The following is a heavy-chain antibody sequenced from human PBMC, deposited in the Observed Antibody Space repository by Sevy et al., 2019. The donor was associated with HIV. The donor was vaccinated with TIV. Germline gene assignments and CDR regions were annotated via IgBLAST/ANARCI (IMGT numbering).Heavy chain of an antibody. CDR1: GFTISRNY. J-gene: IGHJ6*03. CDR2: IYSGGST. Sequence: GGSLRLSCAASGFTISRNYMSWVRQAPGKGLEWVSVIYSGGSTYYADSVKGRFTISRDNSKNTLYLQMNSLRAEDTAVYYCARVPSRIRRYYYMDVWGKGTTVTVSS. V-gene: IGHV3-53*01. D-gene: IGHD4-17*01. CDR3: ARVPSRIRRYYYMDV.